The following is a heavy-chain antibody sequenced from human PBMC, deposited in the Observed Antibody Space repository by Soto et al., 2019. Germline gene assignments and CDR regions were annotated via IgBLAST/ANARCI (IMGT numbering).Heavy chain of an antibody. CDR1: GGSISSGGYY. D-gene: IGHD3-22*01. J-gene: IGHJ5*02. Sequence: QVQLQESGPGLVKPSQTLSLTCTVSGGSISSGGYYWSWIRQHPGKGLEWIGYIYYSGSTYYNPSVKSRVTMSEDTSKNQFSLKLSSVTAADTAVYYCARFGDYDSSGYSWWFDPWGQGTLVTVSS. CDR3: ARFGDYDSSGYSWWFDP. CDR2: IYYSGST. V-gene: IGHV4-31*03.